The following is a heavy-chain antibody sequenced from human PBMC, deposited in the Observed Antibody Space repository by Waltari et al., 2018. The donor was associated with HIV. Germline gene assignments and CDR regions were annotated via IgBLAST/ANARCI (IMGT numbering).Heavy chain of an antibody. CDR2: IRASNGNK. CDR3: ARDSYDFWSGYYNIPKDY. CDR1: GYTFTSYG. Sequence: QVQLVQSGAEVKKPGASVTVSCKASGYTFTSYGISWVRQAPGQGLEWMGWIRASNGNKTYAQKLQGRVTMTTDTSTSTAYMELRSLRSDDTAVYYCARDSYDFWSGYYNIPKDYWGQGTLVTVSS. V-gene: IGHV1-18*01. J-gene: IGHJ4*02. D-gene: IGHD3-3*01.